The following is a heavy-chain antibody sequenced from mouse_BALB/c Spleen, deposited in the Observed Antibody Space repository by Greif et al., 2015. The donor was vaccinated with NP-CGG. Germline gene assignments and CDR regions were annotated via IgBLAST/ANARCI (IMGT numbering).Heavy chain of an antibody. CDR1: GYTFTSYW. CDR3: ARKAYGYDGWFAY. CDR2: IDPSDSYT. Sequence: VQLQQSGAELVKPGASVKLSCKASGYTFTSYWMHWVKQRPGQGLEWIGEIDPSDSYTNYNQKFKGKATLTVDKSSSTAYMQLSSLTSEDSAVYYCARKAYGYDGWFAYWGQGTLVTVSA. V-gene: IGHV1-69*02. D-gene: IGHD2-2*01. J-gene: IGHJ3*01.